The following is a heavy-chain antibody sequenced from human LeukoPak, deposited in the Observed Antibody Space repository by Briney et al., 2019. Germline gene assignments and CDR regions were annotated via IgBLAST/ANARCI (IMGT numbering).Heavy chain of an antibody. CDR3: AKLSSGGAPYSVSDY. CDR2: ISGSGGST. D-gene: IGHD3-16*01. Sequence: PGGSLRLSCAASGFTVSSNYMSWVRQAPGEGLEWVSAISGSGGSTYYADSVKGRFTISRDNSKNTLYLQMNSLRAEDTAVYYCAKLSSGGAPYSVSDYWGQGTLVTVSS. J-gene: IGHJ4*02. CDR1: GFTVSSNY. V-gene: IGHV3-23*01.